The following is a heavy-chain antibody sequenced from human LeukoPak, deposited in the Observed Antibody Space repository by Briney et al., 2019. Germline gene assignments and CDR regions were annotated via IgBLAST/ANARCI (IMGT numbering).Heavy chain of an antibody. CDR3: GRVTTGAAE. Sequence: PGGSLRLSCAVSGFTFSDYYMNWIRQAPGKGLEWVSYIATSGATTWYADSVRGRFTISRDDAKNSLYLQMSSLRAEDTAMYYCGRVTTGAAEWGQGTLVTVSS. J-gene: IGHJ4*02. D-gene: IGHD1-1*01. CDR1: GFTFSDYY. CDR2: IATSGATT. V-gene: IGHV3-11*01.